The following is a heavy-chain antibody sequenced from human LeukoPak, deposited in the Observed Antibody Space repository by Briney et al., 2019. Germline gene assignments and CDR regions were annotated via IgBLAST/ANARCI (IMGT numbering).Heavy chain of an antibody. D-gene: IGHD2-15*01. Sequence: GGSLRLSCAASGFTFANYAMNWVRQAPGKGLEWVSAISGSGGSTYYADSVKGRFTISRDNSKNTLYLQMNSLRAEDTAVYYCAKSPGTRLVVVVAATLAGWRAENYYFDYWGQGTLVTVSS. CDR2: ISGSGGST. CDR1: GFTFANYA. J-gene: IGHJ4*02. V-gene: IGHV3-23*01. CDR3: AKSPGTRLVVVVAATLAGWRAENYYFDY.